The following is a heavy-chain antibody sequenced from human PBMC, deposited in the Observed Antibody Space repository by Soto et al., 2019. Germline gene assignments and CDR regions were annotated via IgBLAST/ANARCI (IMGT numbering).Heavy chain of an antibody. CDR1: GGSISPFY. D-gene: IGHD2-15*01. J-gene: IGHJ4*02. CDR2: LYYSGNT. Sequence: LSLTCTVSGGSISPFYWSWVRQPPGKGLEWIGYLYYSGNTNYNPSLKSRVTISVDASKNQVSLRLTSVTAADTAVYYCARVGGVAARTFDYWGQGTVVTVSS. V-gene: IGHV4-59*01. CDR3: ARVGGVAARTFDY.